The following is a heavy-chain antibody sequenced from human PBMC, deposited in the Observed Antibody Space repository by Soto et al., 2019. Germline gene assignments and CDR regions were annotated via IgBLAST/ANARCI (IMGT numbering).Heavy chain of an antibody. J-gene: IGHJ4*02. V-gene: IGHV1-8*01. D-gene: IGHD6-25*01. Sequence: ASVKVSCKASGHTFTTFDINWVRQAPGQGLEWMGWMNPYNGNTGYAQEFRGRVTMTRNTSISTAYMELSSLRSEDTAVYYCARRKERSGPNYFDYWGQGTLVTVSS. CDR2: MNPYNGNT. CDR1: GHTFTTFD. CDR3: ARRKERSGPNYFDY.